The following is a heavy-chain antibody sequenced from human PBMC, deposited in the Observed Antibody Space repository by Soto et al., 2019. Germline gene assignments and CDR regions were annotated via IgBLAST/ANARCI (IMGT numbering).Heavy chain of an antibody. J-gene: IGHJ5*02. CDR1: GFTFSSYE. V-gene: IGHV3-48*03. CDR3: ARVYCSNPTCHVQAFDA. Sequence: GGSLRLSCAASGFTFSSYEMNWVRQAPGKGLEWISYISSGGDSPHYADSVKGRFTISRDNAKNSLYLQMNSLRVEDTAVDYCARVYCSNPTCHVQAFDAWGQGTLVTVSS. D-gene: IGHD2-2*01. CDR2: ISSGGDSP.